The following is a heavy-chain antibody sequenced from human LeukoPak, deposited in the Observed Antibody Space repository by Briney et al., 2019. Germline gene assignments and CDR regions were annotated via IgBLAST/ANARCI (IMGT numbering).Heavy chain of an antibody. Sequence: PSETLSLTCAVYGGPFSGYYWSWLRQPPGKGLEWIGEINHSGSTNYNPSLKSRVTISVDTSKNQFSLKLSSVTAADTAVYYCARGYKRGYSYGTLTLYYFDYWGQGTLVTVSS. J-gene: IGHJ4*02. D-gene: IGHD5-18*01. CDR3: ARGYKRGYSYGTLTLYYFDY. CDR2: INHSGST. CDR1: GGPFSGYY. V-gene: IGHV4-34*01.